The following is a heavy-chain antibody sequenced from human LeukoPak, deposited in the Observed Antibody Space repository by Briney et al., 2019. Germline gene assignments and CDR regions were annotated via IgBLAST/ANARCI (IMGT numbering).Heavy chain of an antibody. V-gene: IGHV4-39*07. CDR2: IFYSGST. CDR3: ARDRAAAGPRMFDY. J-gene: IGHJ4*02. CDR1: GGSISSSSYY. D-gene: IGHD6-13*01. Sequence: PSETLSLTCTVSGGSISSSSYYWGWIRQPPGKGLEWIGSIFYSGSTYYNPSLKSRVTISVDTSKNQFFLKLSSVTAADTAVYFCARDRAAAGPRMFDYWGQGSLVTVSS.